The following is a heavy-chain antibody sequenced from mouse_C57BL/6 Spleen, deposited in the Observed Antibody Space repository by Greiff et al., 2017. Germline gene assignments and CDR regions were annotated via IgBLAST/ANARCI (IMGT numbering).Heavy chain of an antibody. CDR2: IYPGDGDT. D-gene: IGHD2-4*01. CDR1: GYAFSSSW. CDR3: ARVFYYDYDEGDYYAMDY. V-gene: IGHV1-82*01. Sequence: QVQLQQSGPELVKPGASVKISCKASGYAFSSSWMNWVKQRPGKGLEWIGRIYPGDGDTNYNGKFKSKATLTADKSSSTAYMQLSSLTSEDSAVYFCARVFYYDYDEGDYYAMDYWGQGTSVTVSS. J-gene: IGHJ4*01.